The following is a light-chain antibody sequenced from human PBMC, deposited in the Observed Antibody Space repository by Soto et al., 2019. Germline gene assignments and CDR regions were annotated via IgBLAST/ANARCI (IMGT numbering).Light chain of an antibody. CDR3: QSYDSSNWV. CDR2: EDN. J-gene: IGLJ3*02. V-gene: IGLV6-57*02. CDR1: SVSIASKY. Sequence: NFMLTQPHSVSESPGKTVTISCTGSSVSIASKYVQWYQQRPGSAPTTVIYEDNQRPSGVSDRFSGSIDSSSNSASLTISGLKTEDEADYYCQSYDSSNWVFGGGTKLTVL.